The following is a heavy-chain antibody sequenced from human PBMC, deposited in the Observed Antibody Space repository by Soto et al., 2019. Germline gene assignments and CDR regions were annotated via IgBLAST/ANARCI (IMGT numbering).Heavy chain of an antibody. CDR1: GFTFTNAW. CDR2: IKSKTDGGTA. D-gene: IGHD2-2*01. CDR3: TPGVVPAAAKGSYYYARDV. V-gene: IGHV3-15*07. J-gene: IGHJ6*02. Sequence: EVQLVESGGGLVKPGVSLRLSCAASGFTFTNAWMNWVRQAPGKGLEWVGRIKSKTDGGTADYAAPVKGRVTISRDDATPTVYLEMSSLKAEDTAVYYCTPGVVPAAAKGSYYYARDVGGQGTTVTVSS.